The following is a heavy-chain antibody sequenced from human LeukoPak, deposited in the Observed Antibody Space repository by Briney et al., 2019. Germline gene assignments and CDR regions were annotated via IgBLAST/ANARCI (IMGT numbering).Heavy chain of an antibody. D-gene: IGHD6-19*01. CDR1: GYSLTDYY. Sequence: ASVKLSCKASGYSLTDYYMHWVRQAPGQGLEWMGWINPNGGTNFAQKFQGRVTMTRDTSIATAYMELSRLTSDDTAIYYGSTIPLGGGQWHFDYWGQGTLLTVSS. CDR3: STIPLGGGQWHFDY. CDR2: INPNGGT. V-gene: IGHV1-2*02. J-gene: IGHJ4*02.